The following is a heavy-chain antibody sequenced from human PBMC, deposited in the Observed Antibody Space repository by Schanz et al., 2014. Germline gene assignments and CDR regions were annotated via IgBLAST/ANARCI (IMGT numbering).Heavy chain of an antibody. D-gene: IGHD2-8*01. CDR3: AREYASTWFESNVMAGRIDN. Sequence: EVQLVESGGGLVQPGGSLRLSCAASRFTFSDYWMSWVRQAPGKGLEWVANMNQDGSVKNYVDSVKGRFTISRDNAKNSLYLQMNSLRAEDTAVYFCAREYASTWFESNVMAGRIDNWGQGTLVTVSS. J-gene: IGHJ4*02. CDR2: MNQDGSVK. CDR1: RFTFSDYW. V-gene: IGHV3-7*01.